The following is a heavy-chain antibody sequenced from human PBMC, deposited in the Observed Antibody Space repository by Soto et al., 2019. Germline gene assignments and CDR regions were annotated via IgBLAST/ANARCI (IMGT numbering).Heavy chain of an antibody. D-gene: IGHD2-21*02. CDR1: DGSSSTSAGY. V-gene: IGHV4-39*01. CDR3: ATMGFCGPGCYSFDY. CDR2: IYLSGSI. Sequence: SETQSVTCSVSDGSSSTSAGYWSWIRQPPGKWLEWIGSIYLSGSIHYNPPFQSRVTISVDTSNNQLSLMLSSVTATDTAFYYCATMGFCGPGCYSFDYWGQGTLVTVSS. J-gene: IGHJ4*02.